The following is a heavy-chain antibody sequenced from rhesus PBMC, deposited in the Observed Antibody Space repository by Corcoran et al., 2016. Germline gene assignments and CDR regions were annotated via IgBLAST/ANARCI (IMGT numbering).Heavy chain of an antibody. CDR1: GGSISSSY. D-gene: IGHD2-15*01. CDR3: AREGEYCSSTYCSSSYYFDY. Sequence: QLQLQESGPGLVKPSETLSVTCAVSGGSISSSYWSWIRQAPGKGLEWIGYIYGSVSSNNYNPSLKSRVTLSVDTAKNQLSLKLSSVTTADTAVDYCAREGEYCSSTYCSSSYYFDYWGQGVLVTVSS. CDR2: IYGSVSSN. J-gene: IGHJ4*01. V-gene: IGHV4-169*02.